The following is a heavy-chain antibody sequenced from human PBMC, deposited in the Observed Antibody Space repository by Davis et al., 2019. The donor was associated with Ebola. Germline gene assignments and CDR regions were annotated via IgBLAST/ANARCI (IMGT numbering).Heavy chain of an antibody. Sequence: GGSLRLSCAASGFTFSSYGMNWVRQTPGKGLEWVSGISGGGYTTDYADSVKGRFTISRDNSKTTLYLHMNSLRAEDTAIYYCAKELVTGSSYYLDYWGQGTLVTVSS. D-gene: IGHD2-8*02. CDR3: AKELVTGSSYYLDY. CDR2: ISGGGYTT. J-gene: IGHJ4*02. CDR1: GFTFSSYG. V-gene: IGHV3-23*01.